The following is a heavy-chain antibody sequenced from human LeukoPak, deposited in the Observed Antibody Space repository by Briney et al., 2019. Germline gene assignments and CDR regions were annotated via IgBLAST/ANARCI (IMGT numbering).Heavy chain of an antibody. J-gene: IGHJ3*02. D-gene: IGHD3-10*01. CDR2: ISANSVYT. V-gene: IGHV3-23*01. CDR1: GFTFSNRG. Sequence: GGSLRLSCVASGFTFSNRGMSWVRQDPGKGLEWVSSISANSVYTYYAASVKGRFTISRDNSKNTLYLQMNSLRAEDTAVYYCARDRNRVGIYGSGSYLTDAFDIWGQGTMVTVSS. CDR3: ARDRNRVGIYGSGSYLTDAFDI.